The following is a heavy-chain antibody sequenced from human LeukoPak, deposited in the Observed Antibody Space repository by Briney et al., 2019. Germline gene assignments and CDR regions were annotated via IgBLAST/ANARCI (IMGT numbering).Heavy chain of an antibody. CDR1: GGTFSSYA. V-gene: IGHV1-69*05. J-gene: IGHJ4*02. Sequence: ASVKVSCKASGGTFSSYAISWVRQAPGQGLEWMGGIIPIFGTANYEQKFQGRVTIITEESTSTAYMELSSLRSEDTAVYYCARAGRDGYNGGNFDYWGQGTLVTVSS. CDR3: ARAGRDGYNGGNFDY. D-gene: IGHD5-24*01. CDR2: IIPIFGTA.